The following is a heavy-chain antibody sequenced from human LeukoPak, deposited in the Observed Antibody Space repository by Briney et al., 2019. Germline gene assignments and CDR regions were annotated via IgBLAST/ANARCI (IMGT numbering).Heavy chain of an antibody. CDR2: IWYDGSNK. Sequence: GGSLRLSCAASGFTFSSYGMHWVRQAPGKGLEWVAVIWYDGSNKYYADSVKGRFTISRDNSKNTLYLQMNSLRAEDTAVYYCARGSIKYCSSTSCSLTRFDPWGQGTLVTVSS. V-gene: IGHV3-33*01. D-gene: IGHD2-2*01. J-gene: IGHJ5*02. CDR1: GFTFSSYG. CDR3: ARGSIKYCSSTSCSLTRFDP.